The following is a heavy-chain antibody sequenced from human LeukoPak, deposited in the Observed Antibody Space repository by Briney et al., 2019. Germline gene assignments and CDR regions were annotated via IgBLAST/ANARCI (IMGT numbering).Heavy chain of an antibody. Sequence: GGSLRLPCAASGFTFSSYAMSWVRQAPGKGLEWVSAISGSGGSTYYADSVKGRFTISRDNSKNTLYLQMNSLRAEDTAVYYCAKDFHSSGYYFEFWTFDYWGQGTLVTVSS. CDR2: ISGSGGST. CDR3: AKDFHSSGYYFEFWTFDY. J-gene: IGHJ4*02. CDR1: GFTFSSYA. D-gene: IGHD3-22*01. V-gene: IGHV3-23*01.